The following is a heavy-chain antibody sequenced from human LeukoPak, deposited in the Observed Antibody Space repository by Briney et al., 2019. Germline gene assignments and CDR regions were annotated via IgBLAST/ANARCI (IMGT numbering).Heavy chain of an antibody. Sequence: GGSLSLSRAASGFTFSSYAMSWVRQAPGKGLEWVSVISNSGGSTFYADSVKGRFTISRDNSKNTLYLQVNSLRAEDTAVYYCAKRASGSGTSLYYFDYWGQ. D-gene: IGHD3-10*01. V-gene: IGHV3-23*01. J-gene: IGHJ4*02. CDR3: AKRASGSGTSLYYFDY. CDR2: ISNSGGST. CDR1: GFTFSSYA.